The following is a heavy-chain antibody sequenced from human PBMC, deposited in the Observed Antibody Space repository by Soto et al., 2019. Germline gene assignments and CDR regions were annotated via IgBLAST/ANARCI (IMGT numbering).Heavy chain of an antibody. V-gene: IGHV4-59*08. CDR2: IYYSGST. CDR1: GGSISSYY. Sequence: QVQLQESGPGLVKPSETLSLTCTVSGGSISSYYWSWIRQPPGKGLEWIGYIYYSGSTNYNPSLKSRVTISVDTSKNQFSLKLSSVTAADTAVYYCARLIRGVLPYYYYYMDVWGKGTTVTVSS. D-gene: IGHD2-2*01. CDR3: ARLIRGVLPYYYYYMDV. J-gene: IGHJ6*03.